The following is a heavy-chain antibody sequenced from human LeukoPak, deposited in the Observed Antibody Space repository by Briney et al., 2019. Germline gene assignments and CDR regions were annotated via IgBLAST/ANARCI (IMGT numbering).Heavy chain of an antibody. V-gene: IGHV1-69*13. J-gene: IGHJ4*02. CDR3: ARERYDYVWGSYEYDY. CDR2: IIPIFGTA. CDR1: GGTFSSYA. Sequence: ASVKVSCKASGGTFSSYAISWVRQAPGQGLEWMGGIIPIFGTANYAQKFQGRVTITADESTSTAYMELSSLRSEDTAVYYCARERYDYVWGSYEYDYWGQGTLVTVSS. D-gene: IGHD3-16*01.